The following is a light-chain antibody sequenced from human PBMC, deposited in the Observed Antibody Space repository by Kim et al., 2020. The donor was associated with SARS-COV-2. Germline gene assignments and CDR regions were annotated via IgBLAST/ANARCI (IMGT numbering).Light chain of an antibody. J-gene: IGKJ1*01. V-gene: IGKV1-5*03. CDR2: QAS. CDR3: QQCTTYPWT. CDR1: ESVSNW. Sequence: ASVGDRVTLTCRASESVSNWLAWYQQKPGTAPRLLIYQASTLETGVPSRFSGSGSGTEFTLTISSLQPDDIATYYCQQCTTYPWTFGQGTKVDIK.